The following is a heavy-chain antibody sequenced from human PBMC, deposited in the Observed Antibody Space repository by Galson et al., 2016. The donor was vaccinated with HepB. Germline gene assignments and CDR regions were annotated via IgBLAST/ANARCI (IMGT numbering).Heavy chain of an antibody. D-gene: IGHD1-14*01. CDR1: GYSLTTYW. CDR3: ARKLTTIDQFDQ. V-gene: IGHV5-51*01. CDR2: IYLGDSNS. Sequence: QSGAEVKKPGESLKISCKGSGYSLTTYWIGWVRQMPGKGLEWMGTIYLGDSNSRHSPSFKSQVTMSADKSHTTAYLQWTSLKDSDTAIYYCARKLTTIDQFDQWGQGTQVTVSS. J-gene: IGHJ4*02.